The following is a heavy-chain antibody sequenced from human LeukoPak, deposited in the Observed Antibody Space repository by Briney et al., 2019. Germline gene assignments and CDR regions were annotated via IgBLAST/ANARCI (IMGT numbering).Heavy chain of an antibody. Sequence: PSETLSLTCTVSGGSISSGSYYWSWIRQPPGKGLEWIGYIYHSGSTYYNPSLKSRVTISVDRSKNQFSLKLSSVTAADTAVYYCARYPVGAPRAYFDYWGQGTLVTVSS. CDR1: GGSISSGSYY. J-gene: IGHJ4*02. V-gene: IGHV4-30-2*01. CDR2: IYHSGST. CDR3: ARYPVGAPRAYFDY. D-gene: IGHD1-26*01.